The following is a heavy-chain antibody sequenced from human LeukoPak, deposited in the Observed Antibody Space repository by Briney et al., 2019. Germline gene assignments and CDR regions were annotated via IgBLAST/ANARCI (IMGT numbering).Heavy chain of an antibody. D-gene: IGHD3-22*01. CDR3: ARGPYSYDSSGAFDI. CDR2: IYHSGST. V-gene: IGHV4-38-2*02. J-gene: IGHJ3*02. Sequence: SETLSLTCTVSGYSISSGYYWGWIRQPPGKGLEWIGSIYHSGSTYYNPSLKSRVTISVDTSKNQFSLKLSSVTAADTAVYFCARGPYSYDSSGAFDIWGQGTMVTVSS. CDR1: GYSISSGYY.